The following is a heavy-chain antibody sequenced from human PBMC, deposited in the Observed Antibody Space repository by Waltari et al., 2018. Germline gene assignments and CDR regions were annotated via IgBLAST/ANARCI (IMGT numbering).Heavy chain of an antibody. V-gene: IGHV1-2*06. CDR1: GYTFTGDY. CDR2: INPNSGGT. J-gene: IGHJ3*02. CDR3: TRHVSLGSDPFDI. Sequence: QVQLVQSGAEVQKPGASVKVYCEASGYTFTGDYMHWVRQAPGQGLEGMGRINPNSGGTNYAQKFQGRVTMTRDTSISTAYMELSRLRSDDTAVYYCTRHVSLGSDPFDIWGQGTMVTVSS. D-gene: IGHD1-26*01.